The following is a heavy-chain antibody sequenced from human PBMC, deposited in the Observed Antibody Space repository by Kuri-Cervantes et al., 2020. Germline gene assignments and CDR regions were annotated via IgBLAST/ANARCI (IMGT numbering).Heavy chain of an antibody. CDR3: ATLVGANWGRDDAFDI. D-gene: IGHD1-26*01. CDR2: IHPGSSTI. V-gene: IGHV3-48*02. CDR1: GLAFNTYS. Sequence: GGSLRLSCTASGLAFNTYSMNWVRQAPGKGLEWISYIHPGSSTIYYADSVRGRFTISRDNAKSSLYLQMDSLRDEDTAVYYCATLVGANWGRDDAFDIWGQGAMVTVSS. J-gene: IGHJ3*02.